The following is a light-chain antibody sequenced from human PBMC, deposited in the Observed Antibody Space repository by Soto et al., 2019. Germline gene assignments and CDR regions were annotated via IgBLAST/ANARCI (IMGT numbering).Light chain of an antibody. CDR1: SSNIGSNT. CDR2: SNN. Sequence: QSVLTQPPSASGTPGQRVTISCSGSSSNIGSNTVNWYQQLPGTAPKLLIYSNNPRPSGVPDRFSGSKSGPSASLAISGLQSEDEADYYCAAWDDSLNGLVFGGGTKVTVL. CDR3: AAWDDSLNGLV. V-gene: IGLV1-44*01. J-gene: IGLJ3*02.